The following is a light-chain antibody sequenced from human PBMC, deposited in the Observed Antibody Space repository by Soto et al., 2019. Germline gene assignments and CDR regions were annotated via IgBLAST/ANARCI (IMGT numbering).Light chain of an antibody. CDR1: QSVSRY. CDR2: DAS. J-gene: IGKJ4*01. Sequence: ELVLTQSPGTLSLSPGGSATLSCRASQSVSRYLAWYQQKPGQALRLLIYDASKRATGIPARFSGSGSGTDFTLTISSLEPEDFAIYYCHQRSNWPLTFGGGTRREIK. V-gene: IGKV3-11*01. CDR3: HQRSNWPLT.